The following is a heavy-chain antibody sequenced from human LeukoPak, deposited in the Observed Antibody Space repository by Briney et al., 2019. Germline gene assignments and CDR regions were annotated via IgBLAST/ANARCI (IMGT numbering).Heavy chain of an antibody. Sequence: GGSLRLSCAASGFTFSNSWMSWVRQAPGKGLEWVGRIKSKTDGGTTDYAAPVKGRFTISRDDSKNTLYLQMNSLKTEDTAVYYCTTDGPLLLWFGEPWGQGTLVTVSS. CDR2: IKSKTDGGTT. D-gene: IGHD3-10*01. J-gene: IGHJ5*02. CDR3: TTDGPLLLWFGEP. CDR1: GFTFSNSW. V-gene: IGHV3-15*01.